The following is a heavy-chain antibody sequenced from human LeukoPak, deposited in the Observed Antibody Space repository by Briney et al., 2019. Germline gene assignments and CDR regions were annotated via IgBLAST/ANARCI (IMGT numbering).Heavy chain of an antibody. V-gene: IGHV1-2*02. CDR1: GYTFTGYY. D-gene: IGHD3-3*01. Sequence: GAPVKVSCKASGYTFTGYYMHWVRQAPGQGLEWMGWINPNSGGTNYAQKFQGRVTMTRDTSISTAYMELIRLRSYDTAVYYCARDEIVTETVYDFWSGYQPPPPSYYYGMDVWGQGTTVTVSS. CDR3: ARDEIVTETVYDFWSGYQPPPPSYYYGMDV. J-gene: IGHJ6*02. CDR2: INPNSGGT.